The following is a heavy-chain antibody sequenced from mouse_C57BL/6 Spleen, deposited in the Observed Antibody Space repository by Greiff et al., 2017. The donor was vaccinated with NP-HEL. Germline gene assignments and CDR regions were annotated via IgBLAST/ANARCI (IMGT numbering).Heavy chain of an antibody. Sequence: EVKVEESAGGLVQPGSSMKLSCTASGFTFSDYYMAWVRQVPEKGLEWVANINYDGSSTYYLDSLKSRFIISRDNAKNILYLQMSSLKSEDTATYYCAREGTVPWYFDVWGTGTTVTVSS. D-gene: IGHD1-1*01. CDR2: INYDGSST. J-gene: IGHJ1*03. CDR3: AREGTVPWYFDV. V-gene: IGHV5-16*01. CDR1: GFTFSDYY.